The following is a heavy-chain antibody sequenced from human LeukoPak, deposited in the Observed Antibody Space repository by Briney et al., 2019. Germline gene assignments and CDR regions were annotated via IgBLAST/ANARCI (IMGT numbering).Heavy chain of an antibody. CDR3: ARGQSGEMATWTFEY. Sequence: GGSLRLSCAASGFTFSSYSMNWVRQAPGRGLEWVSSISSSSSYIYYADSVKGRFTISRDNAKNSLYLQMNSLRAEDTAVYYCARGQSGEMATWTFEYWGQGTLVTVSS. CDR1: GFTFSSYS. D-gene: IGHD5-24*01. V-gene: IGHV3-21*01. J-gene: IGHJ4*02. CDR2: ISSSSSYI.